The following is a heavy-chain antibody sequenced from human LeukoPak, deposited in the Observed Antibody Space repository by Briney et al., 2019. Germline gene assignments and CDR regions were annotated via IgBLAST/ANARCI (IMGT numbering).Heavy chain of an antibody. D-gene: IGHD2-21*02. CDR2: ISGSGGST. Sequence: GGSLRLSCAASGFTFNSYSMNWVRQAPGKGLEWVSAISGSGGSTYYADSVKGRLTISRDNSKNTLYLQMNSLRAEDTAVYYCAKILHGGDTFDIWGQGTMVTVSS. CDR1: GFTFNSYS. J-gene: IGHJ3*02. V-gene: IGHV3-23*01. CDR3: AKILHGGDTFDI.